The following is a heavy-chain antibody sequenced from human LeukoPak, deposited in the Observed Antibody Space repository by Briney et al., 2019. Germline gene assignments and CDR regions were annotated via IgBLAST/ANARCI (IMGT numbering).Heavy chain of an antibody. CDR1: GFIFSNYG. D-gene: IGHD4-23*01. V-gene: IGHV3-33*01. CDR2: IWYDASNK. CDR3: ARDRYGANSPFDY. J-gene: IGHJ4*02. Sequence: PGGSLRLSCAASGFIFSNYGMHWVRQAPGKGLEWVAVIWYDASNKYYADSVKGRFTISRDNSKNTLYLQMNSLRAEDTAVYYCARDRYGANSPFDYWGQGTLVTVSS.